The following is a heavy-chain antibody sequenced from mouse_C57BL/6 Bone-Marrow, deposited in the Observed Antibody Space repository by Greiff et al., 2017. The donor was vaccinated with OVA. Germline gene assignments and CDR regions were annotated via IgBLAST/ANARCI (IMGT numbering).Heavy chain of an antibody. Sequence: EVHLVESGGGLVKPGGSLKLSCAASGFTFSSYAMSWVRQTPEKRLEWVATISDGGSYTYYPDNVKGRFTISRDNAKNNLYLQMSHLQSEDTAMYYCARDSYYGSGYAMDYWGQGTSVTVSS. CDR3: ARDSYYGSGYAMDY. D-gene: IGHD1-1*01. CDR2: ISDGGSYT. V-gene: IGHV5-4*01. CDR1: GFTFSSYA. J-gene: IGHJ4*01.